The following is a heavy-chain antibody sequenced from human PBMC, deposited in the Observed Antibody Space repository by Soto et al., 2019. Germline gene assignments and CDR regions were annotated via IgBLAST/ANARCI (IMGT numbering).Heavy chain of an antibody. CDR3: AKDLVGSNADYYDY. J-gene: IGHJ4*02. CDR2: ISGSGGST. Sequence: EVQLLESGGGLVQPGGSLRLSCAASGFTFSSYAMSWVRQAPVKGMEWVAAISGSGGSTYYADSVKGRFTISRENSKNTLYLQMNSLRAEDAAVYYCAKDLVGSNADYYDYWGQGTLVTVSS. D-gene: IGHD2-15*01. V-gene: IGHV3-23*01. CDR1: GFTFSSYA.